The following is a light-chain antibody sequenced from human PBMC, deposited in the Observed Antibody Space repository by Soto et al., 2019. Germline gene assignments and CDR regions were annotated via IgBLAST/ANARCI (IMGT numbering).Light chain of an antibody. V-gene: IGLV2-23*02. J-gene: IGLJ3*02. CDR1: SSDVGSHNF. Sequence: QSVLTQPASVSGSPGQSITISCTGTSSDVGSHNFVSWYQQRPGKAPKLMIFEVTKRPSGVSSRFSASKSGNTASLTSSGVQAEDEADYYCCSYAGTTTWVFGGGTKLTVL. CDR3: CSYAGTTTWV. CDR2: EVT.